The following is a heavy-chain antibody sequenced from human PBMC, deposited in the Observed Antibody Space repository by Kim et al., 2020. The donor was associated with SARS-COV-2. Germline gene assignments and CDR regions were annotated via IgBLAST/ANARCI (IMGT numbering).Heavy chain of an antibody. Sequence: STYSTPSLKRRFTISVDTSKNQFSRKLSSVTAADTAVYYCARRDSGSYYGWGQGTLVTVSS. J-gene: IGHJ4*02. D-gene: IGHD1-26*01. CDR3: ARRDSGSYYG. V-gene: IGHV4-39*01. CDR2: ST.